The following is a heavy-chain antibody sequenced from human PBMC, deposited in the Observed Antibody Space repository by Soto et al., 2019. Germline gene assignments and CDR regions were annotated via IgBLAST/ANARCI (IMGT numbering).Heavy chain of an antibody. Sequence: EVQLLESGGSLVQPGGSLRLSCAASGFTFSSYAMSWVRQAPGKGLEWVSAISGSAGSKYYADSVKGRFTISRDNSKNTLYLQMNSLRAEDTAVYYCAKAGPVTHDAFDIWGQGTMVTVSS. CDR1: GFTFSSYA. CDR2: ISGSAGSK. V-gene: IGHV3-23*01. J-gene: IGHJ3*02. D-gene: IGHD4-17*01. CDR3: AKAGPVTHDAFDI.